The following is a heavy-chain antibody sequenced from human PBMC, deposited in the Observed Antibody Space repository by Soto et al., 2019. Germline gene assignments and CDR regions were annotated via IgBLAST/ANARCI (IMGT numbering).Heavy chain of an antibody. V-gene: IGHV3-11*04. CDR1: GFTFSDSY. CDR3: TSDTFGGSDS. D-gene: IGHD2-15*01. J-gene: IGHJ5*01. CDR2: ITFSGNTV. Sequence: PGGSLRLSCAASGFTFSDSYMSWIRQAPGKGLEWISYITFSGNTVYYADSVKGRFTISRDNAKNTLYLQMNSLRAEDTAVYYCTSDTFGGSDSWGQGTLVTVSS.